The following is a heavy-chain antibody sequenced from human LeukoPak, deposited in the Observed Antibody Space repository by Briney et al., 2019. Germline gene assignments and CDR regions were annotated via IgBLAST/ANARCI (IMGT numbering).Heavy chain of an antibody. D-gene: IGHD6-13*01. Sequence: PSETLPLTCTVSGGSISSASYYWSWIRQPAGKGLEWIGRIYTSGSTNYNPSLKSRVTISVDTSQNQFSLKLSSVTAADTAVYYCAMRERLAAAFDYWGQGTLVTVSS. J-gene: IGHJ4*02. V-gene: IGHV4-61*02. CDR1: GGSISSASYY. CDR2: IYTSGST. CDR3: AMRERLAAAFDY.